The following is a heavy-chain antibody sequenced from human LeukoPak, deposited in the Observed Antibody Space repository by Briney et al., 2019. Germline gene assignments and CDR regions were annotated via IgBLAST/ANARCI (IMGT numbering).Heavy chain of an antibody. J-gene: IGHJ4*02. D-gene: IGHD2-2*01. Sequence: GGSLRLSCAASRFTFSSYGMHWVRQAPGKGLEWVAVIWYDGSNKYYADSVKGRFTISRDNSKNTLYLQMNSLRAEDTAVYYCARDGAIVVVPAAGGLDYWGQGTLVTVSS. CDR2: IWYDGSNK. CDR1: RFTFSSYG. V-gene: IGHV3-33*01. CDR3: ARDGAIVVVPAAGGLDY.